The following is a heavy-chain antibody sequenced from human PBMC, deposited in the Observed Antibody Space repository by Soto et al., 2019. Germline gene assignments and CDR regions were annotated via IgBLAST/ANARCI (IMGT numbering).Heavy chain of an antibody. CDR1: GFTFSSYS. CDR3: ARGDRRIQLWKSPFDY. Sequence: GGSLRLSCAASGFTFSSYSMNWVRQAPGKGLEWVSSISSSSSHIYYADSVKGRFTISRDNAKNSLYLQMNSLRAEDTAVYYCARGDRRIQLWKSPFDYWGQGTLVTVSS. CDR2: ISSSSSHI. J-gene: IGHJ4*02. V-gene: IGHV3-21*01. D-gene: IGHD5-18*01.